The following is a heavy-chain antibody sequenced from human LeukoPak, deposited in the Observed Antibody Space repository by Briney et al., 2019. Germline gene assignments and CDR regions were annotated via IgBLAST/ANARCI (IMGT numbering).Heavy chain of an antibody. D-gene: IGHD3-10*01. V-gene: IGHV3-30*18. CDR1: GFTFSSYG. Sequence: PGRSLRLSCAASGFTFSSYGMHWVRQAPGKGLEWVAVISYDGSSKYYADSVKGRFTISRDNSKNTLYLQMNSLRAEDTAVYYCAKDYYGSGSYYTHCFDYWGQGTLVTVSS. CDR3: AKDYYGSGSYYTHCFDY. CDR2: ISYDGSSK. J-gene: IGHJ4*02.